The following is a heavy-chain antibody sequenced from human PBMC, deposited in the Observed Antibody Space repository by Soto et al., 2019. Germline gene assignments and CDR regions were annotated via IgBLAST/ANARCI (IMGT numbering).Heavy chain of an antibody. J-gene: IGHJ6*02. CDR1: GGTFRNYP. V-gene: IGHV1-69*02. CDR2: IFPLTDIP. Sequence: QVQLVQSGTEVKKPGSSVKVSCKASGGTFRNYPINWVRQAPGQGLEWMGSIFPLTDIPDYAQNFQARLTIXAXKXXSTAYMELSSLTSDDTAIYYCAMVDVYVTPSPQDVWGQGTTVIVSS. D-gene: IGHD3-16*01. CDR3: AMVDVYVTPSPQDV.